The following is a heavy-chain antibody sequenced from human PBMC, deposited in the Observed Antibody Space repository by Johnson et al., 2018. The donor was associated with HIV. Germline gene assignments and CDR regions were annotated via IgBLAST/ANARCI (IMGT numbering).Heavy chain of an antibody. CDR2: ISYDGSNK. CDR1: GFTFSSYG. Sequence: QVRLVESGGGLVQPGGSLRLSCAASGFTFSSYGMHWVRQAPGKGLEWVAVISYDGSNKYYADSVKGRFTISRDNSKNTLYLQMNSLRAEDTAVYYCASGDDDGFWGRGTLVTVSS. V-gene: IGHV3-30*03. CDR3: ASGDDDGF. J-gene: IGHJ4*03. D-gene: IGHD5-12*01.